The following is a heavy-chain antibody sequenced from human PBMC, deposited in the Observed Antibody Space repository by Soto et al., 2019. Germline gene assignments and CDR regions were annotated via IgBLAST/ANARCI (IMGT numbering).Heavy chain of an antibody. CDR3: ARGVAAAGHGRY. Sequence: XETLSLTCAVYGGSVSGYYWSWIRQPPGKGLEWIGEINHSGSTNYNPSLKSRVTISVDTSKNQFSLKLSSVTAADTAVYYCARGVAAAGHGRYWGQGTLVTVSS. D-gene: IGHD6-13*01. V-gene: IGHV4-34*01. CDR2: INHSGST. J-gene: IGHJ4*02. CDR1: GGSVSGYY.